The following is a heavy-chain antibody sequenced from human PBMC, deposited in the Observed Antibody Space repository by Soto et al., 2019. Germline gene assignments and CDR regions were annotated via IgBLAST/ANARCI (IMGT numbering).Heavy chain of an antibody. CDR3: ARAPLTMVRGVPFDY. D-gene: IGHD3-10*01. Sequence: EVQLVECGGGLVQPGGSLRLSCAASGFTFSSYWMSWVRQAPGKGLEWVANIKQDGSEKYYVDSVKGRFTISRDNAKNSLYLQMNSLRAEDTAVYYCARAPLTMVRGVPFDYWGQGTLVTVSS. CDR2: IKQDGSEK. CDR1: GFTFSSYW. V-gene: IGHV3-7*01. J-gene: IGHJ4*02.